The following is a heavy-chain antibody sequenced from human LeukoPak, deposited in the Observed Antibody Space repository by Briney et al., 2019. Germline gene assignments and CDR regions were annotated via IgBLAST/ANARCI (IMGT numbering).Heavy chain of an antibody. D-gene: IGHD2-2*02. CDR3: ARYTGGGYGRYYFDY. CDR1: GDSIISTTHF. J-gene: IGHJ4*02. Sequence: SQTLSLTCTVSGDSIISTTHFWSWIRQPAGEGLEWIGRMSTSGSTNYNPSLKSRVTRSGDTSKNQFFLKLDSGTAGDTAVYYCARYTGGGYGRYYFDYWGQGTLVTVSS. V-gene: IGHV4-61*02. CDR2: MSTSGST.